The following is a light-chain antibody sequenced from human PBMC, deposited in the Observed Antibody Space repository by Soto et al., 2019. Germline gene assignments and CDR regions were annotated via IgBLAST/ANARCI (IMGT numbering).Light chain of an antibody. CDR2: EVT. J-gene: IGLJ3*02. V-gene: IGLV2-8*01. CDR1: SSDVGGYNY. Sequence: QSALTQPPSASGSPGQSLTISCTGTSSDVGGYNYVSWYQQRPGKAPKLVIYEVTKRPSGVSSRFSGSKSGNTASLTISGLQADDDGDYYCSSYAGGSSMVFGGGTKLTVL. CDR3: SSYAGGSSMV.